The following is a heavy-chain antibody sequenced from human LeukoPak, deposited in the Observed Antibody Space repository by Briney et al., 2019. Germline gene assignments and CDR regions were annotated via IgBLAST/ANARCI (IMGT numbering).Heavy chain of an antibody. D-gene: IGHD3-10*01. CDR3: ARLQASITMVRGVISRYMDV. CDR2: INHSGST. V-gene: IGHV4-34*01. CDR1: GGSFSGYY. Sequence: SETLSLTCAVYGGSFSGYYWSWIRQPPGKGLEWIGEINHSGSTNYNPSLKSRVTISVDTSKNQFSLKLSSVTAADTAVYYCARLQASITMVRGVISRYMDVWGKGTTVTISS. J-gene: IGHJ6*03.